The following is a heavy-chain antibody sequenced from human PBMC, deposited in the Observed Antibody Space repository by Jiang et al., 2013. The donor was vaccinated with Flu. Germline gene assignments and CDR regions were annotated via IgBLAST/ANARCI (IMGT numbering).Heavy chain of an antibody. CDR1: GYTFTDYY. D-gene: IGHD3-22*01. J-gene: IGHJ3*02. CDR2: INPKTGAT. V-gene: IGHV1-2*04. Sequence: SMTVSCMASGYTFTDYYIHWVRQAPGQGLEWMGWINPKTGATHSAQKFRGWVTMTRDTSISTAYMELSRLRSDDTAVYYCARGRYYDSSGYQSDAFDIWGQGTMVTVSS. CDR3: ARGRYYDSSGYQSDAFDI.